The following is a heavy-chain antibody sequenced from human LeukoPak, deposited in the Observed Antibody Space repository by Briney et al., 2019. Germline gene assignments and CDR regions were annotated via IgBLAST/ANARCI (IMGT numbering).Heavy chain of an antibody. CDR2: IKSKTDGGTT. CDR3: AAVSVDYGDSSFDF. D-gene: IGHD4-17*01. Sequence: GGSLRLSCAASGFTFSNAWMSWVRQPPGKGLEWVGRIKSKTDGGTTNYAEPVKGRFTISRDDSKNTLCLQMNFLKTEDTALYYCAAVSVDYGDSSFDFWGQGTLVTVSS. CDR1: GFTFSNAW. V-gene: IGHV3-15*01. J-gene: IGHJ4*02.